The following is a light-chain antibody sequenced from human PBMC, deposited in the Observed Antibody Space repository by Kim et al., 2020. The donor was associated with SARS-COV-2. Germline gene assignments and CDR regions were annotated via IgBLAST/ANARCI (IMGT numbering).Light chain of an antibody. V-gene: IGKV1-5*03. CDR1: QSISSW. CDR2: TAS. J-gene: IGKJ1*01. Sequence: ASVGDRVTITCRASQSISSWLAWYQQKPGKAPKPLIYTASSLESGVPSRFSGSGSGTEFTLTISSLQPDDFATYYCQQYNSYSWTFGQGTKVDIK. CDR3: QQYNSYSWT.